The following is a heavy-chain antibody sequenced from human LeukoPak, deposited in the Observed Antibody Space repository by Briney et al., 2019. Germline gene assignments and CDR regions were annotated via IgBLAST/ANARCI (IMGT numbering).Heavy chain of an antibody. J-gene: IGHJ4*02. V-gene: IGHV1-18*01. CDR2: ISAYNGNT. D-gene: IGHD2-2*01. CDR3: AYYKRDGGYCSSTSCQGFSFDY. CDR1: GYTFTSYG. Sequence: GASVKVSCKAPGYTFTSYGISWVRQAPGQGLEWMGWISAYNGNTNYAQKLQGRVTITTDTSTSTAYMELRSLRSDDTAVYYCAYYKRDGGYCSSTSCQGFSFDYWGQGTLVTVSS.